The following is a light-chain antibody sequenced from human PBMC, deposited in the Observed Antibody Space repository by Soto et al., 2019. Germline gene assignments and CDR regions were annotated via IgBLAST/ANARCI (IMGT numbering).Light chain of an antibody. CDR2: GDS. CDR1: SSNIGAGYN. CDR3: QSYDSSLSGWL. J-gene: IGLJ3*02. Sequence: QSVLTQAPSVSGAPGQRVTISCTGSSSNIGAGYNVHWYQQVPGTAPKLLIYGDSNRPSGVPDRFSGSKSGTSASLAITGLQAEDEADYYCQSYDSSLSGWLFGGGTKVTVL. V-gene: IGLV1-40*01.